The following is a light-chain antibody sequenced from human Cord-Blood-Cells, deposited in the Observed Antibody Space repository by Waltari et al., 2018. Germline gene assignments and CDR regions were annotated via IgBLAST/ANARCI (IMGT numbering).Light chain of an antibody. V-gene: IGLV2-14*01. J-gene: IGLJ1*01. CDR1: SSDVGGYNY. Sequence: QSALTQPASVSGSPGQSITISCTGTSSDVGGYNYVSWYQQHPGKAPKLMIYEVSNRPSGGSKRFSGSKSGNTASLTISGLQAEDEADYYCSSYTSSSTSYVFGTGTKVTVL. CDR2: EVS. CDR3: SSYTSSSTSYV.